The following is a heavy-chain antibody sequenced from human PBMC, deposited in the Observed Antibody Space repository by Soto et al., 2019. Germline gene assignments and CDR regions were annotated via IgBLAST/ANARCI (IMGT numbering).Heavy chain of an antibody. J-gene: IGHJ4*02. CDR3: ARGLNGLFDGLSEHDY. CDR1: GFTFSSYG. Sequence: QVQLVESGGGVVQPGRSLRLSCAASGFTFSSYGMHWVRQAPGKGLEWVAVIRYDGSNKYYADSVKGRFTISRDNSKXXLYLQMNSLRAEDTAVYYCARGLNGLFDGLSEHDYWGQGTQVTVSS. D-gene: IGHD2-8*01. CDR2: IRYDGSNK. V-gene: IGHV3-33*01.